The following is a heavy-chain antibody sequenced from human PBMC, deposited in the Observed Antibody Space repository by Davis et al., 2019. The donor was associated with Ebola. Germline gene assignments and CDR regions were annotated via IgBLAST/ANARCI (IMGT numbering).Heavy chain of an antibody. CDR3: ARDLAYGDYSWFDP. D-gene: IGHD4-17*01. J-gene: IGHJ5*02. CDR1: GYTFTGYY. V-gene: IGHV1-2*04. Sequence: ASVKVSCKASGYTFTGYYMHWVRQAPGQGLEWMGWINPNSGGTNYAQKFQGWVTMTRDTSISTAYMELSRLRSDDTAVYYCARDLAYGDYSWFDPWGQGTLVTVSS. CDR2: INPNSGGT.